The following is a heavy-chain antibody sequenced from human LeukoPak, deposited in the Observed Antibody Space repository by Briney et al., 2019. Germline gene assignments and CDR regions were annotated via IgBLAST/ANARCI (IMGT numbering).Heavy chain of an antibody. Sequence: PSETLPLTCTVSGGSISSYYWSWIRQPPGKGLEWIGYIYYSGSTNYNPSLKSRVTISVDTSKNQFSLKLSSVTAADTAVYYCAREVAAAGHDYWGQGTLVTVSS. J-gene: IGHJ4*02. CDR1: GGSISSYY. CDR3: AREVAAAGHDY. CDR2: IYYSGST. D-gene: IGHD6-13*01. V-gene: IGHV4-59*01.